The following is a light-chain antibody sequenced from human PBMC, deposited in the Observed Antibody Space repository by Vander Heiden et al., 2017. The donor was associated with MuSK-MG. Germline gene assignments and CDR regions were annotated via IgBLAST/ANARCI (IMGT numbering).Light chain of an antibody. Sequence: SFVLTLPPQFSAAHRHTAKITRGAYNIGDKSVHWYQQKPGQAPVLVVYDDSDRPSGIAERFSGSNTENTATLTISRVDAGDEADYYCQVWDSSSDLYVVFGGGTKVTVL. CDR3: QVWDSSSDLYVV. V-gene: IGLV3-21*02. CDR2: DDS. J-gene: IGLJ2*01. CDR1: NIGDKS.